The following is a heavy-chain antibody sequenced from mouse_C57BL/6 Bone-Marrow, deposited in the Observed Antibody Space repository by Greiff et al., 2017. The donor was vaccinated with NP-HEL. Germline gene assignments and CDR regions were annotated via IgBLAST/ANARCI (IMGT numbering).Heavy chain of an antibody. V-gene: IGHV1-81*01. J-gene: IGHJ1*03. CDR2: IYPRSGNT. CDR1: GYTFTSYG. Sequence: VKLMESGAELARPGASVKLSCKASGYTFTSYGISWVKQRTGQGLEWIGEIYPRSGNTYYNEKFKGKATLTADKSSSTAYMELRSLTSEDSAVYFCARSTTVVARYFDVGGTGTTVTVSS. D-gene: IGHD1-1*01. CDR3: ARSTTVVARYFDV.